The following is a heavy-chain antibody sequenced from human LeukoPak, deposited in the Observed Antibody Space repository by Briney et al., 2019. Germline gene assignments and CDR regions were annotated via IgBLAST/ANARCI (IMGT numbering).Heavy chain of an antibody. Sequence: PSETLSLTCAVSGGSISSGGYSWSWIRQPPGKGLEWIGYIYHSGSTYYNPSLKGRVTISVDRSKNQFSLKLSSVTAADTAVYYCARGGYYDFWSGYQTFDYWGQGTLVTVSS. CDR1: GGSISSGGYS. D-gene: IGHD3-3*01. CDR3: ARGGYYDFWSGYQTFDY. CDR2: IYHSGST. V-gene: IGHV4-30-2*01. J-gene: IGHJ4*02.